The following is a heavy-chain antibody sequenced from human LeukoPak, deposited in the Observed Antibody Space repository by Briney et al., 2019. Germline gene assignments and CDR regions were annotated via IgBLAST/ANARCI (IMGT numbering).Heavy chain of an antibody. D-gene: IGHD1-14*01. CDR3: ARGFGGSRIQPGSDF. J-gene: IGHJ4*02. CDR1: GFTFSSYW. V-gene: IGHV3-74*03. CDR2: INTDGRST. Sequence: GGSLRLSCAASGFTFSSYWMHWVRQAPGKGLVWVSRINTDGRSTTYADSVKGRFTISRDNAKNTLYLQMSSLTAEDTALYYCARGFGGSRIQPGSDFWGQGSLVIVSS.